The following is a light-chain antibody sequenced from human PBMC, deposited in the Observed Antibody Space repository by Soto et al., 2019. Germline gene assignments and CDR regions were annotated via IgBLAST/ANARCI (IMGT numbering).Light chain of an antibody. CDR3: QSYDSSHHVV. CDR2: EDN. CDR1: SGSIASNY. J-gene: IGLJ2*01. V-gene: IGLV6-57*01. Sequence: FMLTQPHSVSESPGKTVTISCTRSSGSIASNYVQWYQQRPGSSPTTVIYEDNQRPSGVPDRFSGSIDSSSNSASLTISGLKTEDEADYHCQSYDSSHHVVFGGGTKLTVL.